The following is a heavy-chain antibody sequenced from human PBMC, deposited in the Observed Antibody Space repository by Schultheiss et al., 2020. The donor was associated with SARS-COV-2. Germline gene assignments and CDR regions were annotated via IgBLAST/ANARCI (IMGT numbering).Heavy chain of an antibody. V-gene: IGHV4-30-4*01. D-gene: IGHD3-10*01. J-gene: IGHJ4*02. Sequence: SETLSLTCTVSGDSITSDDYFWSWIRQPPEKGLEWIGYIYYSGSTYYNPSLKSRVIISLDTPKNQFSLKLTSVTVADTAVYYCVSADVSGSSTSFDYWGQGTLVTVSS. CDR2: IYYSGST. CDR3: VSADVSGSSTSFDY. CDR1: GDSITSDDYF.